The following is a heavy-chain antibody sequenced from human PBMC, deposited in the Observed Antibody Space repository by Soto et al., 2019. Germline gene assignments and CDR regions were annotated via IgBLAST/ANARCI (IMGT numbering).Heavy chain of an antibody. Sequence: DVQLVESGGDLVQPGGSLRLSCAASGFTFTKYAMNWVRQAPGRGLEWVSYINSAGTTVYYADSVKGRFTISRDNVKSSLHLEINSLRVEDTAVYYCATGWAYDLWSGYSESFEYWGQGSLVTVSS. CDR3: ATGWAYDLWSGYSESFEY. V-gene: IGHV3-48*01. J-gene: IGHJ4*02. D-gene: IGHD3-3*01. CDR1: GFTFTKYA. CDR2: INSAGTTV.